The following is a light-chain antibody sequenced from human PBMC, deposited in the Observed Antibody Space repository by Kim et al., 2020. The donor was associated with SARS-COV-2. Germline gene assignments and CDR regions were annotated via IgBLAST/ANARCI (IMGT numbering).Light chain of an antibody. CDR3: SSYTSSSTWV. CDR1: SSDVGGYYY. V-gene: IGLV2-14*03. J-gene: IGLJ3*02. Sequence: QSALTQPASVSGAPGQTITISCTGTSSDVGGYYYVSWYQQHPGTAPKLMIYDVSNRPSGVPNRFSGSKSGNSASLTISGLQAEDEADYYCSSYTSSSTWVFGGGTQLTVL. CDR2: DVS.